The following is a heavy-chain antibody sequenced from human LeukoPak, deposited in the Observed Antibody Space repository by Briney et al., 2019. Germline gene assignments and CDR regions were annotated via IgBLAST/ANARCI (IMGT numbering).Heavy chain of an antibody. CDR2: IYDSGST. Sequence: PSETLSLTCSVSGGSISSSRYSWGWIRQPPGKGLEWIGTIYDSGSTYYNPSLKSRVTISVDTSKNQFSLRLSSVTAADTAVYYCARVGFGGYSYGYVDFWGQGTLVTVSS. CDR3: ARVGFGGYSYGYVDF. CDR1: GGSISSSRYS. J-gene: IGHJ4*02. V-gene: IGHV4-39*01. D-gene: IGHD5-18*01.